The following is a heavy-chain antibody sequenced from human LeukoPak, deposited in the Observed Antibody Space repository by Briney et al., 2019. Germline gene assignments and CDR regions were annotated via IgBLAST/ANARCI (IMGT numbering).Heavy chain of an antibody. J-gene: IGHJ6*02. Sequence: PSETLSLTCTVSDDSISTDDYYWSWIPHHPGKDLEWIGYIHRSGTTYYTASVKSRIAISIDTSKNQFSLNMRCVTAADTAVYYCARGFRGGYLAMDVWGQGTMVTVSS. CDR1: DDSISTDDYY. CDR3: ARGFRGGYLAMDV. D-gene: IGHD2-2*01. V-gene: IGHV4-31*03. CDR2: IHRSGTT.